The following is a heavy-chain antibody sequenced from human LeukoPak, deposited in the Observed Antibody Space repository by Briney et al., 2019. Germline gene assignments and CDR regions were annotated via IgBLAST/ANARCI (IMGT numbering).Heavy chain of an antibody. V-gene: IGHV4-34*01. CDR2: INHSGST. J-gene: IGHJ4*02. CDR3: ARGGGPLEMATIDRPFLFDY. D-gene: IGHD5-24*01. Sequence: SETLSLTCAVYGGSFSGYYWSWIRQPPGKGLEWIGEINHSGSTNYNPSLKSRVTISVDTSKNQFSLKLSSVTAADTAVYYCARGGGPLEMATIDRPFLFDYWGQGTLVTVSS. CDR1: GGSFSGYY.